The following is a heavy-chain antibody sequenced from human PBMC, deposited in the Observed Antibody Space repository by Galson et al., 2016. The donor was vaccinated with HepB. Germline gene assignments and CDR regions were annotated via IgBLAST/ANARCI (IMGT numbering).Heavy chain of an antibody. V-gene: IGHV4-39*01. Sequence: ETLSLTCTVSSGSISSSRYYWGWIRQPPGKGLEWIGSVYYSGTAYYDPSLKSRVSISVDTSKNQFSLRLSSVTAGDTAVYFCASHCGGDCYNNLANDFDIWGRGTMVTVAS. CDR3: ASHCGGDCYNNLANDFDI. J-gene: IGHJ3*02. CDR1: SGSISSSRYY. D-gene: IGHD2-21*01. CDR2: VYYSGTA.